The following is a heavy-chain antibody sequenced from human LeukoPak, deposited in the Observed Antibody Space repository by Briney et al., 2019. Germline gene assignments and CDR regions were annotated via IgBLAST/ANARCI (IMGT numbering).Heavy chain of an antibody. CDR3: ARGAGYNYPYYFDY. V-gene: IGHV3-53*01. J-gene: IGHJ4*02. Sequence: GSLRLSCAASGFTVSSNYMNWVRQAPGKGLEWVSVIYGGGNIYYADSVKGRCTISRDNSKNTLYLLMNSLRAEDTAVYYCARGAGYNYPYYFDYWGQGTLVTVSS. CDR2: IYGGGNI. CDR1: GFTVSSNY. D-gene: IGHD5-24*01.